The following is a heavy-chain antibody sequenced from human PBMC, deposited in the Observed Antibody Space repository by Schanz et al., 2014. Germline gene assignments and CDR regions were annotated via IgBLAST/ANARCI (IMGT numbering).Heavy chain of an antibody. V-gene: IGHV3-74*02. CDR1: GFTFSSYW. D-gene: IGHD1-26*01. J-gene: IGHJ4*02. Sequence: VQLVESGGGVVQPGRSLRLSCAASGFTFSSYWMHWVRQVPGKGLVWVSRIKSDGSSTSYADSVKGRFTISRDNSKNTVYIQMNSLRAEDTAVYYCARDHTTESYYSAGPPIDYWGQGTLLTVSS. CDR2: IKSDGSST. CDR3: ARDHTTESYYSAGPPIDY.